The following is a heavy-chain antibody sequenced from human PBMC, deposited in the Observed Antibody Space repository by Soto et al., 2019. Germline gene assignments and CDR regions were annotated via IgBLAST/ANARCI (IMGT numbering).Heavy chain of an antibody. CDR1: GVSLWSSA. D-gene: IGHD3-3*01. J-gene: IGHJ5*02. CDR3: AKAYDFWSGSLPGNLFDP. CDR2: ISGSGGST. Sequence: QLGGSLELCCASCGVSLWSSAVTGACKAQGKGLEWVSAISGSGGSTYYADSVKGRFTISRDNSKNTLYLQMNSLRAEDTAVYYCAKAYDFWSGSLPGNLFDPWGQGTLVTVSS. V-gene: IGHV3-23*01.